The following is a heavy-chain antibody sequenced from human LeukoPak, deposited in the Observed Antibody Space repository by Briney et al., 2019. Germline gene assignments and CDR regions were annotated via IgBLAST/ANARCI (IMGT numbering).Heavy chain of an antibody. J-gene: IGHJ5*02. V-gene: IGHV3-30*03. D-gene: IGHD3-3*01. CDR2: ISYDGTIR. CDR1: GLTFSSYG. CDR3: ARDVRPDYDFWSGYPDNNWFDP. Sequence: GRSLRLSCAASGLTFSSYGMHWVRQAPGKGLEWVAVISYDGTIRNYANSVKGRFTISRDNSKNTLYLQMNSLRAEDTAVYYCARDVRPDYDFWSGYPDNNWFDPWGQGTLVTVSS.